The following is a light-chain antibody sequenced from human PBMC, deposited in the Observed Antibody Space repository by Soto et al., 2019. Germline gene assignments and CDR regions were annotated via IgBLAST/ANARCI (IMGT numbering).Light chain of an antibody. CDR3: QQYGDWPLT. V-gene: IGKV3-15*01. CDR1: QSVHSTY. CDR2: GVS. Sequence: EIVMTQSPVTLSVSPGERATLSCRASQSVHSTYLAWYQQKPGQAPRLLIFGVSNRAAGIPARFSGSGSGTEFTLTISSLQSEDFAVYYCQQYGDWPLTFGGGTKVDIK. J-gene: IGKJ4*01.